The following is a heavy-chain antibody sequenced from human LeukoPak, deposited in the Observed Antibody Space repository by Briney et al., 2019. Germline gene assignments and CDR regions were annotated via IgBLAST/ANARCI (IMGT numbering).Heavy chain of an antibody. V-gene: IGHV3-30*02. J-gene: IGHJ4*02. CDR1: EFIFSNYG. D-gene: IGHD6-6*01. CDR2: IENDGSNK. CDR3: AKDPARGQLGIFDY. Sequence: GGSLRLSCAASEFIFSNYGMCWVRQAPGKGLEWVAFIENDGSNKYYADSVRGRFTISRDNSRNTLYMQMNSLRVEDTAVYYCAKDPARGQLGIFDYWGQGVLVTVSS.